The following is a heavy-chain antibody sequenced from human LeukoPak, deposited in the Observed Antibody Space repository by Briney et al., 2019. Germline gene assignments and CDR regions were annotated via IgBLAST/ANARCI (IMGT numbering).Heavy chain of an antibody. CDR2: ISGSGGRT. J-gene: IGHJ4*02. CDR1: GFPFTHFA. V-gene: IGHV3-23*01. D-gene: IGHD1-26*01. Sequence: GGSLRLSCAPSGFPFTHFAMSWVRQAPGKGLEWVSAISGSGGRTYYADSVKGRFTISRDNSMDTLYLQMNSLRADDTAVYYCAKGARWELPLDYWGQGTLVTVSS. CDR3: AKGARWELPLDY.